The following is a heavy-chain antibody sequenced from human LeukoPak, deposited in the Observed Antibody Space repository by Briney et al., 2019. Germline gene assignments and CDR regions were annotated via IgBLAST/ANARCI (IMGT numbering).Heavy chain of an antibody. CDR2: IRYDGSNK. CDR1: GFTFSSYG. J-gene: IGHJ4*02. V-gene: IGHV3-30*02. D-gene: IGHD6-13*01. Sequence: GGSLRPSCAASGFTFSSYGMHWVRQAPGKGLEWVAFIRYDGSNKYYADSVKGRFTISRDNSKNTLYLQMNSLRAEDTAVYYCAKDRRSTAAAIDYWGQGSLVTVSS. CDR3: AKDRRSTAAAIDY.